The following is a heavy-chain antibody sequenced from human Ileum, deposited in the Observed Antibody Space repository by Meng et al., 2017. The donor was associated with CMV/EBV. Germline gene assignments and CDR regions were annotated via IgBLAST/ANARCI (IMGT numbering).Heavy chain of an antibody. V-gene: IGHV4-59*01. Sequence: SETLSLTCSVSGDSITRYYVSWIRQPPGKGLEWIGYRYYSETPYYSHSLRGRVIISADTAKNHFSLSLTSVTAADTAVYYCARHYVGWSYYVDHWGPGTLVTVSS. J-gene: IGHJ4*02. CDR2: RYYSETP. CDR1: GDSITRYY. CDR3: ARHYVGWSYYVDH. D-gene: IGHD6-19*01.